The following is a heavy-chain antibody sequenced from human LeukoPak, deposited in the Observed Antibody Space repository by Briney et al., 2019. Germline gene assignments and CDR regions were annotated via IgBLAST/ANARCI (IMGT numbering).Heavy chain of an antibody. CDR3: ARGVATVDY. J-gene: IGHJ4*02. Sequence: SETLSLTCTVSGGSISSYYWSWIRQPPGKGLEWIGYIYYSGSTNYNPSLKGRVTISVDTSKNQFSLKLSSVTAADTAVYYCARGVATVDYWGQGTLVTVSS. CDR1: GGSISSYY. D-gene: IGHD5-12*01. CDR2: IYYSGST. V-gene: IGHV4-59*01.